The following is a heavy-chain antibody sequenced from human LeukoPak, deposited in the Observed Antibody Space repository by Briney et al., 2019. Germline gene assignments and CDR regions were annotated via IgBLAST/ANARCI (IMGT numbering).Heavy chain of an antibody. J-gene: IGHJ6*02. D-gene: IGHD5-18*01. V-gene: IGHV4-59*05. Sequence: SETLSLTCTVSGGSISSYYWSWIRQPPGKGLEWIGSIYYSGSTYYNPSLKSRVTISVDTSKNQFSLKLSSATAADTAVYYCARSAMVTDFLNYYYYGMDVWGQGTTVTVSS. CDR3: ARSAMVTDFLNYYYYGMDV. CDR2: IYYSGST. CDR1: GGSISSYY.